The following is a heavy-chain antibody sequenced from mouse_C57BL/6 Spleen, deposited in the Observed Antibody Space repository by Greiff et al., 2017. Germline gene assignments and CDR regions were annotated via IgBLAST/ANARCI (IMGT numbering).Heavy chain of an antibody. Sequence: QVQLQQSGAELVRPGTSVKVSCKASGYAFTNYLIEWVKQRPGQGLEWIGVINPGSGGTNYNEKFKGKATLTADKSSSTAYMQLSSLTSEDSAVYFCARSPYDYDGAYYFDYWGQGTTLTVSS. D-gene: IGHD2-4*01. CDR1: GYAFTNYL. CDR2: INPGSGGT. CDR3: ARSPYDYDGAYYFDY. J-gene: IGHJ2*01. V-gene: IGHV1-54*01.